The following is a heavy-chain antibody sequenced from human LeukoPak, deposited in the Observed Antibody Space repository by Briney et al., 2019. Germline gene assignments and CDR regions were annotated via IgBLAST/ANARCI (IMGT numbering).Heavy chain of an antibody. D-gene: IGHD2-15*01. CDR1: GYTFTGYY. CDR3: ASTAGCSGGSCPNAFDI. Sequence: GASVKVSCKASGYTFTGYYMHWVRQAPGQGLEWMGWINPNSGGTNYAQKFQGRVTMTRDTSISTAYMELSRLRSDDTAVYYCASTAGCSGGSCPNAFDIWGQGTMVTVSS. J-gene: IGHJ3*02. CDR2: INPNSGGT. V-gene: IGHV1-2*02.